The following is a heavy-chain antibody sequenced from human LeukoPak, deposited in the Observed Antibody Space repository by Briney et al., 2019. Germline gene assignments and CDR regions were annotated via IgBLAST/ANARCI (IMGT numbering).Heavy chain of an antibody. CDR2: ISSSGSTI. Sequence: GRSLRLSCAASGFTFSSYEMNWVRQAPGKGLEWVSYISSSGSTIYYADSVKGRFTISRDNAKNSLYLQMNSLRAEDTAVYYCARDPPYDSSGYNYYYGMDVWGQGTTVTVSS. V-gene: IGHV3-48*03. CDR1: GFTFSSYE. J-gene: IGHJ6*02. D-gene: IGHD3-22*01. CDR3: ARDPPYDSSGYNYYYGMDV.